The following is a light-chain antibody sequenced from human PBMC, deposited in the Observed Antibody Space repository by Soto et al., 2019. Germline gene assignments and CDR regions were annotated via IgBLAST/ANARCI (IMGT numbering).Light chain of an antibody. Sequence: QSVRTHSASGSGSPGQSITISCTGTSSDVGGYNRVSWYQQHPDKAPKLIIYEVTNRPSEISNRFSGSKSGDTASLTISGLQAEDEADYYCYSYRSGSAHVFGTGTKVTVL. CDR3: YSYRSGSAHV. J-gene: IGLJ1*01. CDR1: SSDVGGYNR. CDR2: EVT. V-gene: IGLV2-14*01.